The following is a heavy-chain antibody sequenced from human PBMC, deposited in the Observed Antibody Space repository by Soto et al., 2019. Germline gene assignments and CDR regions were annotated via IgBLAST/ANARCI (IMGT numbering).Heavy chain of an antibody. J-gene: IGHJ4*02. Sequence: QVQLQESGPGLVKPSETLSLTRNVSGDSMSKYYWSWVRQPAGKGLEWIGRIWTSGSTNYNPSLKSRVTMSIDTSNKHFSLDLKSVTAADTAVYYCARTVGAAYYFDFWGQGVLVTVSS. D-gene: IGHD3-16*01. CDR1: GDSMSKYY. V-gene: IGHV4-4*07. CDR2: IWTSGST. CDR3: ARTVGAAYYFDF.